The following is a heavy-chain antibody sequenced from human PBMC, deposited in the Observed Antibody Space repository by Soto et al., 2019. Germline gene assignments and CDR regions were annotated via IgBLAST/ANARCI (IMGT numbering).Heavy chain of an antibody. J-gene: IGHJ4*02. CDR3: ARDGVGITTFFGYLDY. Sequence: QVHLVQSGGGVVQPGRSLRLSCEASGFNFRGYGMHWVRQAPGKGLEWVAITRHDGSNTYYADSVRGRFTISRDNSKNTLYLQMNSLTVEDTAIYYCARDGVGITTFFGYLDYWGQGTLLTVSS. D-gene: IGHD1-26*01. V-gene: IGHV3-33*01. CDR2: TRHDGSNT. CDR1: GFNFRGYG.